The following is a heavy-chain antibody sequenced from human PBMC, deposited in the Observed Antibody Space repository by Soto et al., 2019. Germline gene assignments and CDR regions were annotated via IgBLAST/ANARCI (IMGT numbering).Heavy chain of an antibody. CDR1: GFTFSNYW. CDR2: IKHDGSEK. CDR3: ARDHHYGDYAYYYYGMDV. D-gene: IGHD4-17*01. J-gene: IGHJ6*04. V-gene: IGHV3-7*01. Sequence: EVQLVESGGGLVQPGGSLRLSCAASGFTFSNYWMSWVRQAPGKGLEWVANIKHDGSEKSYVDSVKGRFTISRDNAKNSLYLQMNSLRAGDTAVYYCARDHHYGDYAYYYYGMDVWGEGTTVTVSS.